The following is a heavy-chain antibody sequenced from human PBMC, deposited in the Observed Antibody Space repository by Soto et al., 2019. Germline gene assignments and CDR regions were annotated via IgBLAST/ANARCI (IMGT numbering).Heavy chain of an antibody. J-gene: IGHJ4*02. V-gene: IGHV1-3*01. CDR2: IAVGNGNT. Sequence: QVQLVQSGAEVKKPGASVRISCRASGYTFTDYAIHWVRQAPGQSLDWMGWIAVGNGNTLYSQKLQGRLTLTRDTSADTAYMDLSSLTSEDTAIYYCARWSATGHDYWGQGTLVTVSS. CDR1: GYTFTDYA. CDR3: ARWSATGHDY.